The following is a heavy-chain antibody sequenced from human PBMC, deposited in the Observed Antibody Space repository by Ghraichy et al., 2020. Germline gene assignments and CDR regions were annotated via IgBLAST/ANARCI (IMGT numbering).Heavy chain of an antibody. CDR2: IGTAGDP. CDR3: ARVAYSYGRRHYWYFDL. V-gene: IGHV3-13*05. D-gene: IGHD5-18*01. CDR1: GFTFSSYD. J-gene: IGHJ2*01. Sequence: GGSLRLSCAASGFTFSSYDMHWVRQATGKGLEWVSAIGTAGDPYYPGSVKGRFTISRENAKNSLYLQMNSLRAGDTAVYYCARVAYSYGRRHYWYFDLWGRGTLVTVSS.